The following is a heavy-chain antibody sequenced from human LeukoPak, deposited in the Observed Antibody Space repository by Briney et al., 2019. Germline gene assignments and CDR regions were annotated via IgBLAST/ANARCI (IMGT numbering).Heavy chain of an antibody. Sequence: GGFLRLSCAASGFTFSSYSMNWVRQAPGKGLEWVSYISSSSSTIYYADSVKGRFTISRDNDKTSLYLQMNSLRAEDTAVYYCARDRASYYDSSGYPLYYYGMDVWGQGTTVTVSS. J-gene: IGHJ6*02. CDR2: ISSSSSTI. D-gene: IGHD3-22*01. CDR1: GFTFSSYS. CDR3: ARDRASYYDSSGYPLYYYGMDV. V-gene: IGHV3-48*01.